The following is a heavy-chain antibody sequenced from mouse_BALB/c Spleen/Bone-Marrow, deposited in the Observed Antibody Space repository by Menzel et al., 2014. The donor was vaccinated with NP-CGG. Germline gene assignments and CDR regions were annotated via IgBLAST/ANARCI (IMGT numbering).Heavy chain of an antibody. J-gene: IGHJ2*01. D-gene: IGHD2-4*01. Sequence: EVQLVESGGGLVKPGGSLKLSCAASGFTFSDYYMYWVRQTPEKRLEWVATISDGGSYTYYPDSVKGRFTISRDNAKNNLYLQVSSLKSEDTAMYYCARGRIYYDYDVGDYWGQGTTLTVSS. CDR1: GFTFSDYY. CDR3: ARGRIYYDYDVGDY. V-gene: IGHV5-4*02. CDR2: ISDGGSYT.